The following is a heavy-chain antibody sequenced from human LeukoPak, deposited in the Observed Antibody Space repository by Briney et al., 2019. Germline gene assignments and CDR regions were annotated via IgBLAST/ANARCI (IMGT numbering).Heavy chain of an antibody. CDR2: ISGSGGST. V-gene: IGHV3-23*01. J-gene: IGHJ6*02. CDR3: AREPHIAVAGEYGMDV. CDR1: GFTFSSYA. Sequence: GGSLRLSCAASGFTFSSYAMSWVRQAPGKGLEWVSAISGSGGSTYYADSVKGRFTISRDNAKNSLYLQMNSLRAEDTAVYYCAREPHIAVAGEYGMDVWGQGTTVTVSS. D-gene: IGHD6-19*01.